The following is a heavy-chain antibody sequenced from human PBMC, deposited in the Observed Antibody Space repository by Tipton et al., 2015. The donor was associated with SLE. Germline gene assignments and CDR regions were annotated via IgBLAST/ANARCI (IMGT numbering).Heavy chain of an antibody. CDR1: GGTFSSYA. CDR3: ARDLCSSTSCYTGGPYNWFDP. Sequence: QSGAEVKKPGASVKVSCKASGGTFSSYAISWVRQAPGQGLEWMGGIIPIFGTANYAQEFQGRVTITADESTSTAYMELSSLRSEDTAVYYCARDLCSSTSCYTGGPYNWFDPWGQGTLVTVSS. D-gene: IGHD2-2*01. J-gene: IGHJ5*02. CDR2: IIPIFGTA. V-gene: IGHV1-69*13.